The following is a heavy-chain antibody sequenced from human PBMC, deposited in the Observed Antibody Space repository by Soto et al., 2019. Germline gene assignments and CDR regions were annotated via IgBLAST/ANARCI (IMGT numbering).Heavy chain of an antibody. D-gene: IGHD3-9*01. CDR2: IWYDGSNK. Sequence: QVQLVESGGGVVQPGRSLRLSCAASGFTFSSYGMHWVRQAPGKGLEWVAVIWYDGSNKYYADSVKGRFTISRDNSKNTLYLQMNSLRAEDTAVYYCARGYFDWYISEDYMDVWGKGTTVTVSS. V-gene: IGHV3-33*01. CDR3: ARGYFDWYISEDYMDV. J-gene: IGHJ6*03. CDR1: GFTFSSYG.